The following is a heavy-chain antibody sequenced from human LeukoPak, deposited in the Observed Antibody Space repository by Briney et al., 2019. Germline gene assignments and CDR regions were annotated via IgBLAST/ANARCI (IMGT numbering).Heavy chain of an antibody. V-gene: IGHV4-39*02. CDR1: GGSISSSSYY. CDR2: IYHSGST. J-gene: IGHJ5*02. D-gene: IGHD6-13*01. Sequence: PSETLSLTCTVSGGSISSSSYYWGWIRQPPGKGLEWIGSIYHSGSTYYNPSLKSRVTISVDTSKNQFSLKLRSVTAADTAVYYCARASKQQLEKWFDPWGQGTLVTVSS. CDR3: ARASKQQLEKWFDP.